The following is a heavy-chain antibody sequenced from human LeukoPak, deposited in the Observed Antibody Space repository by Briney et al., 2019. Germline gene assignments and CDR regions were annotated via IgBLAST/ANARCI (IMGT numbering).Heavy chain of an antibody. Sequence: GGSLRLSRAASGFTFSNAWMNWVRQAAGQGLEWVGRIKSKTDGGTTDYAAPVKGRFTISRDDSKNTLYLQLNSLKTEDTAVYYCNTDLIRGITLVRGSEHWGQGTLVTVSS. CDR2: IKSKTDGGTT. J-gene: IGHJ4*02. CDR1: GFTFSNAW. V-gene: IGHV3-15*01. D-gene: IGHD3-10*01. CDR3: NTDLIRGITLVRGSEH.